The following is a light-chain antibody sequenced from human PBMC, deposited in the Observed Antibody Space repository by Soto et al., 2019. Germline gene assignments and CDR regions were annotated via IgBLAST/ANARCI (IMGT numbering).Light chain of an antibody. V-gene: IGKV3-20*01. CDR1: RSVSRTY. Sequence: DIVLTQSPATLSLSPWDRATLSCRASRSVSRTYFAWYQQRPGQAPRLLIYGASNRATGIPDRFTGSGSGTDFTLTITRLEPEDFAVYYCQQYSASLWTFGQGTKVDI. J-gene: IGKJ1*01. CDR3: QQYSASLWT. CDR2: GAS.